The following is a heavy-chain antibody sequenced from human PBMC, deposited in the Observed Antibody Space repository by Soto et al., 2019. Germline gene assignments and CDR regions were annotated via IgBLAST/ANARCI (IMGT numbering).Heavy chain of an antibody. V-gene: IGHV1-69*13. D-gene: IGHD3-16*01. CDR3: AKLGGGDGYTNRDY. J-gene: IGHJ4*02. Sequence: SVKVSCKASGGTFSSYAISWVRQAPGQGLEWMGGIIPIFGTANYAQKFQGRVTITADESTSTAYMELSSLRSEDTAVYYCAKLGGGDGYTNRDYWGQGTLVTVSS. CDR1: GGTFSSYA. CDR2: IIPIFGTA.